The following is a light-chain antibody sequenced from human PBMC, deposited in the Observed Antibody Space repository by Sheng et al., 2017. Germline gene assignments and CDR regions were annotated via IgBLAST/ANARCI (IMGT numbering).Light chain of an antibody. Sequence: SYELTQPPSVSVSPGQTARITCSGDALPKQYAYWYQQRPGQAPVLVIYKDVERPSGIPERFSGSSSGTTVTLTISRAQAEDEADYYCQSVDSSDTSVVFGGGTKLTVL. V-gene: IGLV3-25*03. CDR1: ALPKQY. CDR3: QSVDSSDTSVV. J-gene: IGLJ2*01. CDR2: KDV.